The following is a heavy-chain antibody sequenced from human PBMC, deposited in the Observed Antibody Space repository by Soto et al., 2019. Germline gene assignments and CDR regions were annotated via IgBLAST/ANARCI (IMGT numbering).Heavy chain of an antibody. CDR2: IKEDGSET. D-gene: IGHD6-19*01. V-gene: IGHV3-7*03. CDR1: GFTVSTYW. CDR3: AKDATRSDGWYYFDY. J-gene: IGHJ4*02. Sequence: LRLSCAASGFTVSTYWMTWVRQAPGKGLEWVANIKEDGSETNYVDSVKGRFTISRDNAKNSLYLQMNSLRAEDTAIYYCAKDATRSDGWYYFDYWGQGTLVTVSS.